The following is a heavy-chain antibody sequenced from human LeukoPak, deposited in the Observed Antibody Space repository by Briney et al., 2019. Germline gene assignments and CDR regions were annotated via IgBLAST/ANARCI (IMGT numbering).Heavy chain of an antibody. D-gene: IGHD1-1*01. J-gene: IGHJ4*02. CDR2: IRHDGSKK. CDR3: SKKGQADDDGKPD. Sequence: GGSLRLSCVGSGFTFRSYGMHWVRQAPGKGLEWVAFIRHDGSKKFYADSVKGRFTISRDNSKNTLYLQMNSLRAEDTAVYYCSKKGQADDDGKPDWGQGTLVTVSP. V-gene: IGHV3-30*02. CDR1: GFTFRSYG.